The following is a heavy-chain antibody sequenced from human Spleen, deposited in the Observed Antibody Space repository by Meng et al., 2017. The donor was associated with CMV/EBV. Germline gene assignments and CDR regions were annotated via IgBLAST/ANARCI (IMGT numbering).Heavy chain of an antibody. Sequence: SSSRGGYYWSWIRQHQRKGLEWIGYIYYSGNTYYNPYLKSRITLSLDTSKNQFSLKLNSVTAAETAMYYCATGGYCGSASCYSAFDTWGQGAMVTVSS. CDR2: IYYSGNT. D-gene: IGHD2-2*01. CDR3: ATGGYCGSASCYSAFDT. V-gene: IGHV4-31*02. CDR1: SSSRGGYY. J-gene: IGHJ3*02.